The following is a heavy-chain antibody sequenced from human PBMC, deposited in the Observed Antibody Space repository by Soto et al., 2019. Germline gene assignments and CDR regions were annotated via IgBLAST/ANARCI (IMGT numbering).Heavy chain of an antibody. CDR1: GFTFTNYG. J-gene: IGHJ4*01. CDR2: VSAYNGER. V-gene: IGHV1-18*01. Sequence: QVQPVQSGAEVKKTGASVKVSCKASGFTFTNYGINWVRQALGQGLEWLGWVSAYNGERRYAQRVQARVIMTTDTSTTTAYMELRSLRSVDTAVYYCSRVTSIPASGDYWGQGTLVTVSS. CDR3: SRVTSIPASGDY. D-gene: IGHD6-6*01.